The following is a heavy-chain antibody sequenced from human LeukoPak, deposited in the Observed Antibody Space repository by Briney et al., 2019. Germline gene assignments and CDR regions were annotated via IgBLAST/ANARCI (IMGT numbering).Heavy chain of an antibody. CDR1: GYTFTSYD. J-gene: IGHJ4*02. V-gene: IGHV1-8*01. Sequence: ASVKVSCKASGYTFTSYDINWVRQATGQGLEWMGWMNPNSGNTGYAQKFQGRVTMTRNTSISTAYMELRSLRSDDTAVYYCARVPLRRYFDYWGQGTLVTVSS. CDR2: MNPNSGNT. CDR3: ARVPLRRYFDY.